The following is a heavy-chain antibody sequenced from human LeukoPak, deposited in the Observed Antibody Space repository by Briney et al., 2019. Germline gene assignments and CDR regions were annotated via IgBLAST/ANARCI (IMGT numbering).Heavy chain of an antibody. Sequence: ASVKVSCKASGYTFTSYDINWVRQATGQGLEWMGWMNPNSGNTGYAQKFQGRVTMTRNTSISTAYMELSSLRSEDTAVYYCARGFSSGSYSRFDPWGQGALVTVSS. CDR3: ARGFSSGSYSRFDP. CDR1: GYTFTSYD. D-gene: IGHD1-26*01. V-gene: IGHV1-8*01. J-gene: IGHJ5*02. CDR2: MNPNSGNT.